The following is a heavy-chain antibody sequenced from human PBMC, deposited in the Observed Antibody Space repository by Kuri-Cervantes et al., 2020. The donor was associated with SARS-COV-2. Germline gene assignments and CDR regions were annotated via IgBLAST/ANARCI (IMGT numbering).Heavy chain of an antibody. D-gene: IGHD2-21*01. CDR1: GGSISSYY. CDR2: IYYSGST. V-gene: IGHV4-59*01. J-gene: IGHJ3*02. Sequence: GSLRLSCTVSGGSISSYYWSWIRQPPGKGLEWIGYIYYSGSTNYNPSLKSRVTISVDTSKNQFSLKLSSVTAADTAVYYCARQNLLFDIWGQGTMVTVSS. CDR3: ARQNLLFDI.